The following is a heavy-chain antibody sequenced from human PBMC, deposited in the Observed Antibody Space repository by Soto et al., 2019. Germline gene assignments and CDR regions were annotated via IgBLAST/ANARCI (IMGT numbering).Heavy chain of an antibody. Sequence: SETLALTCTVSGGSISAYYWSWIRQPPGKGLEWIGYITYSGGPTYNPSLKCRVTISVDTSKKFSLNLTSVTAADTAVYYCARDAGYQLTGAFDIWGQGILVTVS. CDR1: GGSISAYY. CDR2: ITYSGGP. D-gene: IGHD5-18*01. J-gene: IGHJ3*02. V-gene: IGHV4-59*01. CDR3: ARDAGYQLTGAFDI.